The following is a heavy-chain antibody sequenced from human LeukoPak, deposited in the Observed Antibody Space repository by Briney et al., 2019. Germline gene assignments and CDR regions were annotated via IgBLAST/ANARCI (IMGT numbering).Heavy chain of an antibody. V-gene: IGHV3-30*18. CDR3: AKGEHNYGSGSYYY. Sequence: GGSLRLSCAASGFTFSSYGMHWVRQAPGKGLEWVAVISYGGSNKYYADSVKGRFTISRDNSKNTLYLQMNSLRAEDTAVYYCAKGEHNYGSGSYYYWGQGTLVTVSS. CDR1: GFTFSSYG. D-gene: IGHD3-10*01. CDR2: ISYGGSNK. J-gene: IGHJ4*02.